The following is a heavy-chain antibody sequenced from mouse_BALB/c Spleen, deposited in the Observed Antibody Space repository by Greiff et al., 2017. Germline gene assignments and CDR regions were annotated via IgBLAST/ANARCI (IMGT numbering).Heavy chain of an antibody. CDR2: IWAGGST. CDR1: GFSLTSYG. J-gene: IGHJ4*01. CDR3: ARDEGPYYYAMDY. V-gene: IGHV2-9*02. Sequence: VQLQESGPGLVAPSQSLSITCTVSGFSLTSYGVHWVRQPPGKGLEWLGVIWAGGSTNYNSALMSRLSISKDNSKSQVFLKMNSLQTDDTAMYYCARDEGPYYYAMDYWGQGTSVTVSS. D-gene: IGHD3-3*01.